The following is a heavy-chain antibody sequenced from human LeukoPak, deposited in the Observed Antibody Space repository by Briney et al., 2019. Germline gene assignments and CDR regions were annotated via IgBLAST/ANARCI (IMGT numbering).Heavy chain of an antibody. CDR1: GFTFNHYA. J-gene: IGHJ4*02. D-gene: IGHD3-10*01. CDR3: AKDLHYGSGSFDY. V-gene: IGHV3-23*01. Sequence: SGGSLRLSCAASGFTFNHYAMSWVRQAPGKGLEWVSAISGSGGSTYYADSVKGRFTISRDNSKNTLYLQMNSLRAEDTAVYYCAKDLHYGSGSFDYWGQGTLVTVSS. CDR2: ISGSGGST.